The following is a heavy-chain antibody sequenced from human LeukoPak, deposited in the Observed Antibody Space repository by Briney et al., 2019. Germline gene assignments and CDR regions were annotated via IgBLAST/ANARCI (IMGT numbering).Heavy chain of an antibody. CDR2: INTDGSST. CDR3: AKGAQFDSSGYYEAYFDY. D-gene: IGHD3-22*01. J-gene: IGHJ4*02. CDR1: GFTFSSYW. Sequence: GGSLRLSCAASGFTFSSYWMHWVRQAPGKGLVWVSGINTDGSSTNYADSVKGRFTISRDNAKNTLYLQMNSLRAEDTAVYYCAKGAQFDSSGYYEAYFDYWGQGTLVTVSS. V-gene: IGHV3-74*01.